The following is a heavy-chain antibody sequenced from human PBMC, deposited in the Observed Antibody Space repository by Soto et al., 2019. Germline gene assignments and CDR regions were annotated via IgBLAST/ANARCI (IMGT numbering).Heavy chain of an antibody. CDR1: GYSFTDYH. V-gene: IGHV1-2*04. CDR2: INPMSGGT. Sequence: GASVKVSCKASGYSFTDYHIHWVRQAPGQGLEWLGRINPMSGGTSTAQKFQGWVTMTTDTSISTASMELTRLTSDDTAIYYCARGDSTDCSNGVCSFFYNRDMDVWGQGTKVTVSS. CDR3: ARGDSTDCSNGVCSFFYNRDMDV. D-gene: IGHD2-8*01. J-gene: IGHJ6*02.